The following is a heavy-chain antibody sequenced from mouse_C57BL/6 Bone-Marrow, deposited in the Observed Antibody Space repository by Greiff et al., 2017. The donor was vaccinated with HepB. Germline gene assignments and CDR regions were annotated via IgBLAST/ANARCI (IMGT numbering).Heavy chain of an antibody. Sequence: EVKVEESGGGLVQPGGSLKLSCAASGFTFSDYGMAWVRQAPRKGPEWVAFISNLANSIYYADTVTGRVTISRENAKNTLYLEMSSLRSEDTAMYYCARHLGYAMDYWGQGTSVTVSS. CDR1: GFTFSDYG. CDR2: ISNLANSI. D-gene: IGHD4-1*01. J-gene: IGHJ4*01. CDR3: ARHLGYAMDY. V-gene: IGHV5-15*04.